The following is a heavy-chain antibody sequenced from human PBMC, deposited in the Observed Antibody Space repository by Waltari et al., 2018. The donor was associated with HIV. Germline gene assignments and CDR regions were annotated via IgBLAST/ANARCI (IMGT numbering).Heavy chain of an antibody. V-gene: IGHV4-31*03. D-gene: IGHD6-25*01. J-gene: IGHJ4*02. CDR2: IYYSGST. CDR1: GGSISSGGYY. Sequence: QESGPGLVKPSQTLSLTCTVSGGSISSGGYYWSWIRQRPGKGLEWIGYIYYSGSTYYNPSLKSRVTMSVDTSKNQFSLKLSSVTAADTAVYYCARAPSGDNGPVDCWGQGTLVTVSS. CDR3: ARAPSGDNGPVDC.